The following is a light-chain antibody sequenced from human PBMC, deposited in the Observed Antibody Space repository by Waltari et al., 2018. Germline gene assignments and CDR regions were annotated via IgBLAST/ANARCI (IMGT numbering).Light chain of an antibody. CDR3: SSYTTSTTLL. CDR1: STDVGAYNF. J-gene: IGLJ1*01. CDR2: DVG. V-gene: IGLV2-14*01. Sequence: QSALTQPASVSGSPGQSITISCTGSSTDVGAYNFFSWYQQHPGKVPKLILYDVGNRPSGISHRFSASKSGNTASLTISGLQEEDEGEYYCSSYTTSTTLLFGTGTRLTVL.